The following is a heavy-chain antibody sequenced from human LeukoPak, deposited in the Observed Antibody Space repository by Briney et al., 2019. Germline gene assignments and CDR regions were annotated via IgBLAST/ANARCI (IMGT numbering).Heavy chain of an antibody. CDR2: IYTSSGS. D-gene: IGHD2-8*01. V-gene: IGHV4-4*09. CDR3: AKRSPSSYAIDY. J-gene: IGHJ4*02. Sequence: PSETLSLTCAVYGGSFSGYYWSWIRQPPGKGLEFIGYIYTSSGSNYNPSLKSRATISIDTSKNQFSLNLSSMTAADTAVYYCAKRSPSSYAIDYWGQGTLVTVSS. CDR1: GGSFSGYY.